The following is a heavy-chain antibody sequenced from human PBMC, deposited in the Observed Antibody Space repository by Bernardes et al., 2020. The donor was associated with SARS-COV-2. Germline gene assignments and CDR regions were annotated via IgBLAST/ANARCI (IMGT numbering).Heavy chain of an antibody. CDR2: VYYSGST. V-gene: IGHV4-39*01. CDR1: GGSISSVSYH. J-gene: IGHJ4*02. CDR3: ASLWEFSLDY. Sequence: SETLSLTCTVSGGSISSVSYHWGWIRQPPGKGLEWIGSVYYSGSTYYNPSLKSRVTISVDTSKNQFSLKLSSVTAADTAVYYCASLWEFSLDYWGQGTLVTVSS. D-gene: IGHD3-16*01.